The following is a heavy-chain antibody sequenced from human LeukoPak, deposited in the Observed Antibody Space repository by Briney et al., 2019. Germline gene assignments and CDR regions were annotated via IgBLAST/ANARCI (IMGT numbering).Heavy chain of an antibody. CDR2: INHSGST. V-gene: IGHV4-34*01. D-gene: IGHD2-21*02. CDR1: GGSFSGYY. J-gene: IGHJ6*02. Sequence: SETLSLTCAVYGGSFSGYYWSWIRQPPGKGLEWIGEINHSGSTNYNPSLKSRVTISVDTSKNQFSLKLSSVTAADTAVYYCARGGGVTATIYYYYYYGMDVWGQGTTVTVSS. CDR3: ARGGGVTATIYYYYYYGMDV.